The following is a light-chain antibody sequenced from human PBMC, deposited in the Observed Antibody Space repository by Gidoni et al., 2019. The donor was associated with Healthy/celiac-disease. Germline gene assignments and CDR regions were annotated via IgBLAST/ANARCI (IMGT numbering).Light chain of an antibody. J-gene: IGLJ3*02. CDR1: SSDVGSDNL. V-gene: IGLV2-23*03. Sequence: SALTQPASVSGSPGQSITISCTGTSSDVGSDNLFSWYQQHPGKAPKLMIYEGINRPSWVSNRFSGSQSGNTSSLTISVLQAEDEADYYCCSYAGSSTFWVFGGGTKLTVL. CDR3: CSYAGSSTFWV. CDR2: EGI.